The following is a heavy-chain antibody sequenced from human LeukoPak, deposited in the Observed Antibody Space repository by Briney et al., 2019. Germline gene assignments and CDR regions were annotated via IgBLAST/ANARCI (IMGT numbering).Heavy chain of an antibody. Sequence: PSETLSLTCTVSGGSISSSSYYWGWIRQPPGKGLEWIGSIYYSGSTYYNPSLKSRVTISVDTSKNQFSLKLSSVTAADTAVYYCARVVSVVRGVIFDYWGQGTLVTVSS. CDR1: GGSISSSSYY. J-gene: IGHJ4*02. CDR3: ARVVSVVRGVIFDY. D-gene: IGHD3-10*01. V-gene: IGHV4-39*07. CDR2: IYYSGST.